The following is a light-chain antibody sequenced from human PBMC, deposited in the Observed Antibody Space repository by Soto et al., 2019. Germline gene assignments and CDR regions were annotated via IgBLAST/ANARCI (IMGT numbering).Light chain of an antibody. CDR2: DAS. V-gene: IGKV3-11*01. J-gene: IGKJ3*01. CDR1: QSFTGS. Sequence: EIVLTQSPGTLSLSPGERATLSCRASQSFTGSLAWYQQKPGQAPRLLIYDASNRATGIPARFSGSGSGTDFTLTVSSLEPEDFAVYYCHHRSNWGSGFGPGTKVDIK. CDR3: HHRSNWGSG.